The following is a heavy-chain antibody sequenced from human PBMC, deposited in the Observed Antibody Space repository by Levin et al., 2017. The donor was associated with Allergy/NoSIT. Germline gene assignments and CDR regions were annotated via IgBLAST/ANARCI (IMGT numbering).Heavy chain of an antibody. CDR2: IYLSGST. CDR3: ARVAGYSYGYYFDY. J-gene: IGHJ4*02. CDR1: GGSISSGGYS. D-gene: IGHD5-18*01. Sequence: PSETLSLTCAVSGGSISSGGYSWSWIRQPPGKGLEWIGNIYLSGSTYYNPSLKSRVTISVDRSKNQFSLNLSSVTAADTAVYYCARVAGYSYGYYFDYWDQGTLVTVSS. V-gene: IGHV4-30-2*01.